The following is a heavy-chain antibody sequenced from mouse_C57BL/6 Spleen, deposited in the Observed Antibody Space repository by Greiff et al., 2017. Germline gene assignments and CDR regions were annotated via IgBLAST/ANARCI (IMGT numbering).Heavy chain of an antibody. D-gene: IGHD2-5*01. CDR1: GYTFTSYW. V-gene: IGHV1-61*01. CDR2: IYPSDSET. CDR3: ARPFAYYSNYGAMDY. Sequence: QVQLQQPGAELVRPGSSVKLSCKASGYTFTSYWLDWVKQRPGQGLDWIGNIYPSDSETHYNQKFKDKAKLTADESSSTAYMQLSSLTSEDSAVYDCARPFAYYSNYGAMDYWGQGTSVTVSS. J-gene: IGHJ4*01.